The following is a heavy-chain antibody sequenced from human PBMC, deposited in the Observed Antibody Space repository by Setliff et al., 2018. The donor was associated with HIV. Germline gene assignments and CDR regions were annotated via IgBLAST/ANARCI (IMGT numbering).Heavy chain of an antibody. CDR3: ARGGGYCSGGSCYSGWFDL. CDR2: ISYDGSNK. CDR1: GFTFSSYA. J-gene: IGHJ5*02. V-gene: IGHV3-30*04. Sequence: GGSLRLSCAASGFTFSSYAMHWVRQAPGKGLEWVAVISYDGSNKYYADSVKGRFTISRDNSKNTLYLQMSSLRAEDTAVYYCARGGGYCSGGSCYSGWFDLWGQGTLVTVSS. D-gene: IGHD2-15*01.